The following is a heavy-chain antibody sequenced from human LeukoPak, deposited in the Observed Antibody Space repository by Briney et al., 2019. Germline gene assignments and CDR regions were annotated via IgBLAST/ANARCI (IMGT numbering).Heavy chain of an antibody. CDR3: ARSRYYYGSGSYSGNNWFDP. D-gene: IGHD3-10*01. CDR1: GGSFSGYY. Sequence: SETLSLTCAVYGGSFSGYYWSWIRQPPGKGLEWIGEINHSGSTNYNPPLKSRVTISVDTSKNQFSLKLSSVTAADTAVYYCARSRYYYGSGSYSGNNWFDPWGQGTLVTVSS. V-gene: IGHV4-34*01. J-gene: IGHJ5*02. CDR2: INHSGST.